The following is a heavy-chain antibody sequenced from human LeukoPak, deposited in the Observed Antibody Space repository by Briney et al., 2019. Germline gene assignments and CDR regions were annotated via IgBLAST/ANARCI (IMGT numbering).Heavy chain of an antibody. CDR2: IFHTGSA. J-gene: IGHJ4*02. V-gene: IGHV4-38-2*02. D-gene: IGHD4-23*01. Sequence: SETLSLTCNVSGYSISSGYYWGWIRQPPGKGLEYIGSIFHTGSADYNPSLKSRVTLSVDTFKNQFSLKLNSVTAADTAVYYCARQGYGGHSQGAADYWGQGTLVTVSS. CDR1: GYSISSGYY. CDR3: ARQGYGGHSQGAADY.